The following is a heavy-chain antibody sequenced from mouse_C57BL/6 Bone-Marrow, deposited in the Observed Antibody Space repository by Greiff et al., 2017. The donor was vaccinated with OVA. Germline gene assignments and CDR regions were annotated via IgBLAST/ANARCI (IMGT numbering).Heavy chain of an antibody. CDR1: GFSLTSYG. D-gene: IGHD1-1*01. CDR3: AKRYYGSSYDWYFDV. Sequence: VKLVESGPGLVAPSQSLSITCTVSGFSLTSYGLDWVRQPPGKGLEWLGVIWGGGSTNYNSALMSRLSISKDNSKSQVFLKMNSLQTDDTAMYYCAKRYYGSSYDWYFDVWGTGTTVTVSS. J-gene: IGHJ1*03. V-gene: IGHV2-9*01. CDR2: IWGGGST.